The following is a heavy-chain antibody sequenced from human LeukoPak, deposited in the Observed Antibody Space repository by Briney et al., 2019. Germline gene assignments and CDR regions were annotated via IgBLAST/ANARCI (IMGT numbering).Heavy chain of an antibody. CDR1: GASFSGSY. J-gene: IGHJ3*02. D-gene: IGHD2-8*01. Sequence: SETLSLTCAVFGASFSGSYWSWIRQSPERGLEWIGEINHDGTTNYNPSLKSRATMSLDTSKKQFSLKLSSVTAADTAVYYCAREACTNGNCDAFDIWGQGTMVTVSS. CDR3: AREACTNGNCDAFDI. CDR2: INHDGTT. V-gene: IGHV4-34*01.